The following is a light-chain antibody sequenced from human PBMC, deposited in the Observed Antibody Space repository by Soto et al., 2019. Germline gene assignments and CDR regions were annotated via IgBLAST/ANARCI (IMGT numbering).Light chain of an antibody. CDR2: GAS. CDR1: QSVSSD. V-gene: IGKV3D-15*01. J-gene: IGKJ2*01. Sequence: EIVMTQSPDTLSVSPGDRAALSCRTSQSVSSDLAWYQQKPGQAPRLLIYGASTRATGIPARFSGSGSGTEFTLTISSLQSEDFAVYYCHHYSNWPPYTVGQGTKVDIK. CDR3: HHYSNWPPYT.